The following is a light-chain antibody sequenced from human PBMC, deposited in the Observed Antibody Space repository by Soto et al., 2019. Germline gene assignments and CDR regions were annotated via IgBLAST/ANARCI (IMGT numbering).Light chain of an antibody. Sequence: LLTQSPGTLSLSPGDTATLACRASESLSPHSIAWYKQKPGQAPRILIYGPSGRATGIPDRISGSGSGTELTLTISGLEPEDFAMYYCQQFQSSIRTFGQGTKVDIK. J-gene: IGKJ1*01. CDR3: QQFQSSIRT. V-gene: IGKV3-20*01. CDR2: GPS. CDR1: ESLSPHS.